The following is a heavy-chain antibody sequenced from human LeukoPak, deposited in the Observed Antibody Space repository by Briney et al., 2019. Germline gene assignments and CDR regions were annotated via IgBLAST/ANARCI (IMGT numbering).Heavy chain of an antibody. CDR1: GGTFSSYA. D-gene: IGHD2-2*01. V-gene: IGHV1-69*06. Sequence: SVKVSCKASGGTFSSYAISWVRQAPGQGLEWMGGIIPIFGTANYAQKFRGRVTITADKSTSTAYMELSSLRSEDTAVYYCARGPSPPYCSSTSCYAAEYYYYYMDVWGKGTTVTVSS. J-gene: IGHJ6*03. CDR3: ARGPSPPYCSSTSCYAAEYYYYYMDV. CDR2: IIPIFGTA.